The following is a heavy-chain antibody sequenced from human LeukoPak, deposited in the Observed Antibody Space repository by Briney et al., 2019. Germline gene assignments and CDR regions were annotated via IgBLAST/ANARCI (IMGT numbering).Heavy chain of an antibody. Sequence: ASVKVSCKASGYSFSAYYMHWVRQAPGQGLEWMGCIVPNSGGTDYAQKFQGRVTMTRDTAISTAYMERSRLRSDDTAVFYCALSVGATMGFDYWGQGTLVTVSS. D-gene: IGHD1-26*01. J-gene: IGHJ4*02. CDR3: ALSVGATMGFDY. CDR2: IVPNSGGT. V-gene: IGHV1-2*02. CDR1: GYSFSAYY.